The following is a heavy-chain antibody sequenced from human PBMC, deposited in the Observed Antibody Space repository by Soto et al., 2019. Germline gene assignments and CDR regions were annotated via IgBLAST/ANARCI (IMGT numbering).Heavy chain of an antibody. Sequence: SLKISCAASGFTFSSYAMHWVRQAPVKGLEWVAVISYDGSNKYYADSVKGRFTISRDNSKNTLYLQMNSLRAEDTAVYYCARVRYWYYYDSSGFDRSYFDYWGQGTLVTVSS. D-gene: IGHD3-22*01. V-gene: IGHV3-30-3*01. CDR3: ARVRYWYYYDSSGFDRSYFDY. CDR1: GFTFSSYA. CDR2: ISYDGSNK. J-gene: IGHJ4*02.